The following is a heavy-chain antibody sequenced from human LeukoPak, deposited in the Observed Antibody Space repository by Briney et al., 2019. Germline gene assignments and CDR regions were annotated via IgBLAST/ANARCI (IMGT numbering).Heavy chain of an antibody. V-gene: IGHV3-48*04. J-gene: IGHJ4*02. Sequence: GGSLRLSCVLSGFTFSGYRMIWVRQAPGKGLEWISYISSSSSTVYYADSVKGRFTISRDNAKNSLYLQMNSLRAEDTAVYYCAREGYYVSSSYSRPFDYWGQGTLVTVSA. CDR2: ISSSSSTV. CDR3: AREGYYVSSSYSRPFDY. D-gene: IGHD3-22*01. CDR1: GFTFSGYR.